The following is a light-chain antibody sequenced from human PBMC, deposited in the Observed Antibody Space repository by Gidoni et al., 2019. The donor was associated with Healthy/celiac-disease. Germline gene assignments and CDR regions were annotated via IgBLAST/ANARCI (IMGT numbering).Light chain of an antibody. J-gene: IGKJ4*01. Sequence: EIVLTQSPGTLSLSPGGRATLSCRASQSVSGSYLAWYQQKPGQAPRLLIYGASSRATGIPDRFSGSGSGTDFTLTISRLEPEDFAVYYCQQYGSSLLTFGGGTKVEIK. V-gene: IGKV3-20*01. CDR1: QSVSGSY. CDR3: QQYGSSLLT. CDR2: GAS.